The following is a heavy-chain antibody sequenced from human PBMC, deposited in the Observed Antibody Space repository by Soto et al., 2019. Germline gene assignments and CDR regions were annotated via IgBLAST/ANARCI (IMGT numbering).Heavy chain of an antibody. CDR3: TTPNQIYCTNGVCYHPFWQFDY. CDR2: IKSKTDGGTT. J-gene: IGHJ4*02. Sequence: GGSLRLSCAASGFTFSNAWMSWVRQAPGKGLEWVGRIKSKTDGGTTDYAAPVKGRFTISRDDSKNTLYLQMNSLKTEDTAVYYCTTPNQIYCTNGVCYHPFWQFDYWGQGT. V-gene: IGHV3-15*01. D-gene: IGHD2-8*01. CDR1: GFTFSNAW.